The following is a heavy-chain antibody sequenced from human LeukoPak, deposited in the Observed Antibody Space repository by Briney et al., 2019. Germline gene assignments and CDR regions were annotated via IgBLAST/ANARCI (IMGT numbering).Heavy chain of an antibody. CDR3: ARATGYYYDSSGYYFDAFDI. CDR2: IIPIYGTA. Sequence: ASVNVSRKASGGTFSSYAINWVRQAPGQGRAWMGRIIPIYGTANYAQKFQGRVTITTDESTSTAYMELSSLRSEDTAVYYCARATGYYYDSSGYYFDAFDIWGQGTMVTVSS. J-gene: IGHJ3*02. D-gene: IGHD3-22*01. V-gene: IGHV1-69*05. CDR1: GGTFSSYA.